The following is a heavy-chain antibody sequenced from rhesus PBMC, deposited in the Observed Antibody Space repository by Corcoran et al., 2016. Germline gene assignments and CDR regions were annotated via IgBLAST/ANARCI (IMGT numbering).Heavy chain of an antibody. CDR3: ARHLSTWSTNFDY. J-gene: IGHJ4*01. Sequence: QVQLQESGPGLVKPSETLSLTCAVSGGSISGGYDWSWIRQPPGKGLEWIGDIYGSNTNYNPSLKNRVTISKDTSKNQFSLKLSSVTTADTAVYYCARHLSTWSTNFDYWGQGVLVTVSS. D-gene: IGHD6-13*01. V-gene: IGHV4-76*01. CDR2: IYGSNT. CDR1: GGSISGGYD.